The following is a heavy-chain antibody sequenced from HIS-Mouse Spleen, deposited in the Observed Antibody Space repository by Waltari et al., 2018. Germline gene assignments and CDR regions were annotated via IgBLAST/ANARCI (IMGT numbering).Heavy chain of an antibody. D-gene: IGHD3-22*01. CDR3: ARGPTYYYDSSGYYDHSNDAFDI. CDR2: INPNSGGT. Sequence: QVQLVQSGAEVKKPGASVKVSCKASGYTFTGYYMHWVRQAPGQGLEWMGWINPNSGGTNYAQKFQGRVTMTRDTSISTAYMELSRLRSDDTAVYYCARGPTYYYDSSGYYDHSNDAFDIWGQGTMVTVSS. J-gene: IGHJ3*02. CDR1: GYTFTGYY. V-gene: IGHV1-2*02.